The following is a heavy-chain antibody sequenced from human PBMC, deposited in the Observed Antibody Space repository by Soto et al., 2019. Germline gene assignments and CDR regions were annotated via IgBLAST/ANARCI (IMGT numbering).Heavy chain of an antibody. CDR3: ARDGHGMDV. CDR1: GASVSTGSYD. V-gene: IGHV4-61*01. CDR2: IFFTGSA. Sequence: ERLCRSCTGSGASVSTGSYDWSWIRQPPGKGQEWIGKIFFTGSAHYNPSLRNRVTMSVDTSKDQFSLTLTSVTAADKAVYYCARDGHGMDVWGQGTKGTVSS. J-gene: IGHJ6*02.